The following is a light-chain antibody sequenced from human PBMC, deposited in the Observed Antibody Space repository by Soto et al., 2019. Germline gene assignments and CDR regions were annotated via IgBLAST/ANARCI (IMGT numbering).Light chain of an antibody. CDR3: LQSGRSPYT. J-gene: IGKJ2*01. CDR1: QSVSSSY. CDR2: DTS. Sequence: EMVLTQSPGTLSLSPGERVTLSCRASQSVSSSYLAWYQQKPGQAPRLLIHDTSSRATGTPDRFSGSGSATDFTLTISRVEPEDFAVYYCLQSGRSPYTFGQGTKLEI. V-gene: IGKV3-20*01.